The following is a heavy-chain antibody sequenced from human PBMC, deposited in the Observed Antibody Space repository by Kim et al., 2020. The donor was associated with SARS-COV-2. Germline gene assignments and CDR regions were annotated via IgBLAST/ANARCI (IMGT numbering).Heavy chain of an antibody. CDR3: ARDAHSSSSGWLGYYYYGMDV. J-gene: IGHJ6*02. D-gene: IGHD6-6*01. Sequence: ASVKVSCKASGYTFTGYYMHWVRQAPGQGLEWMGWINPNSGGTNYAQKFQGRVTMTRDTSISTAYMELSRLRSDDTAVYYCARDAHSSSSGWLGYYYYGMDVWGQGTTVTVSS. V-gene: IGHV1-2*02. CDR1: GYTFTGYY. CDR2: INPNSGGT.